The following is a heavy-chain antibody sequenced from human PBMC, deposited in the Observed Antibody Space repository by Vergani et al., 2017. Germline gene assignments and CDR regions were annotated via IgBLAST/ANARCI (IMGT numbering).Heavy chain of an antibody. J-gene: IGHJ4*02. CDR1: VFSFSTYS. Sequence: EVQLQESGGGLVKPGGSLRVSCAASVFSFSTYSINWVRQAPGTGLEWVSSISGRSNYIYYANTLKVRFTISRDNSKNSDYLQMNSLRAEDTAIYYCARKKYYDSKDYYQVEPFDYWGQGTLVTVSS. CDR3: ARKKYYDSKDYYQVEPFDY. CDR2: ISGRSNYI. V-gene: IGHV3-21*06. D-gene: IGHD3-22*01.